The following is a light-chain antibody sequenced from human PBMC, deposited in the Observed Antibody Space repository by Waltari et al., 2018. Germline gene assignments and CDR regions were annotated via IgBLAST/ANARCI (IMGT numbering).Light chain of an antibody. CDR1: QSVSSF. CDR2: DTS. CDR3: QQRGNWPPLT. Sequence: DIVLTQSPATMSVSHGERATLSSRASQSVSSFLAWYQQKPGQAPRLLIYDTSNRATGIPARFTGSGSGTDFTLTISSLEPEDSAVYYCQQRGNWPPLTFGQGTKVEV. J-gene: IGKJ1*01. V-gene: IGKV3-11*01.